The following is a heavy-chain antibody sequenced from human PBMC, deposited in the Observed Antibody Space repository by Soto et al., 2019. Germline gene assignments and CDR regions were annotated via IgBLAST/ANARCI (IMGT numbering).Heavy chain of an antibody. CDR3: ARLNAVFGVGVN. Sequence: EVQLVQSGAEIKKPGESLKISCQASGYTFTSYWIGWVRQKPGKGLEWMGITYPGDSETLYSPSFQGQVSISADTSITTAYLQWNNLQASDTAMYYCARLNAVFGVGVNWGQGTLVTVSS. CDR1: GYTFTSYW. CDR2: TYPGDSET. V-gene: IGHV5-51*01. D-gene: IGHD3-3*01. J-gene: IGHJ4*02.